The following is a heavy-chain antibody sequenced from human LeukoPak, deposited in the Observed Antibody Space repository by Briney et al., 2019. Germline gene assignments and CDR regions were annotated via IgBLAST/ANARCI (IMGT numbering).Heavy chain of an antibody. D-gene: IGHD5-24*01. CDR2: INPNSGVT. CDR3: ARQVDRDAFNRHFDY. CDR1: GYTFTGYY. J-gene: IGHJ4*02. V-gene: IGHV1-2*06. Sequence: ASVKVSCKASGYTFTGYYMHWVRQAPGQGREWMGRINPNSGVTNYAQKFQGGGTMTRDTSIRTGYMELSSLTSDHTAVYYCARQVDRDAFNRHFDYWGQGTLVTVSS.